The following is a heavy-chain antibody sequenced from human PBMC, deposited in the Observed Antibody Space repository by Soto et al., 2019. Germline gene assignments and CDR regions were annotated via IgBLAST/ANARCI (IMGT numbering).Heavy chain of an antibody. Sequence: EVQLLESGGGLVQPGGSLRLSCAASGFTFSNYAMTWVRQAPGKGLEWVSHISGSGGSAYYGDSVKGRFTISRDNSKNTPYVAMSSLRAEDTAVYYCVKESYFSNSRGWGYNWFDPWGQGTLVTVSS. D-gene: IGHD3-22*01. CDR1: GFTFSNYA. CDR3: VKESYFSNSRGWGYNWFDP. V-gene: IGHV3-23*01. J-gene: IGHJ5*02. CDR2: ISGSGGSA.